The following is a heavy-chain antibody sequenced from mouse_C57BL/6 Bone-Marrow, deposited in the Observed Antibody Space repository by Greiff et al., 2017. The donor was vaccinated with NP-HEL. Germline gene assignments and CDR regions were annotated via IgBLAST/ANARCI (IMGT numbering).Heavy chain of an antibody. V-gene: IGHV5-17*01. CDR1: GFTFSDYY. Sequence: DVKLVESGGGLVQPGGSLKLSCAASGFTFSDYYMYWVRQAPEKGLEWVAYISSGSSTIYYADTVKGRFTISRDNAKNTLFLQMTSLRSEDTAMYYCAREGGCDYWGQGTSVTVSS. J-gene: IGHJ4*01. CDR3: AREGGCDY. CDR2: ISSGSSTI.